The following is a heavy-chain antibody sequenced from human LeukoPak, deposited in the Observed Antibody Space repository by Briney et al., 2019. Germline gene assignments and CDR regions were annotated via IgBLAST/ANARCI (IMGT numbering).Heavy chain of an antibody. Sequence: PGGSLRVSCAASGFTFSSYAMHWVRQAPGKGLEWVAVISYDGSNKYYADSVKGRFTISRDNSKNTLYLQMNSLRAEDTAVYYCAKPSRTGDLEDYFDYWGQGTLVTVSS. CDR1: GFTFSSYA. D-gene: IGHD7-27*01. CDR3: AKPSRTGDLEDYFDY. V-gene: IGHV3-30-3*02. CDR2: ISYDGSNK. J-gene: IGHJ4*02.